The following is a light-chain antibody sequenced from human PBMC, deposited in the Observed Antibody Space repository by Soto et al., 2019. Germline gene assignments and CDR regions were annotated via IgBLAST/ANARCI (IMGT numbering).Light chain of an antibody. J-gene: IGKJ4*01. V-gene: IGKV1-39*01. CDR3: QETYSTPPGT. CDR1: QSIKTY. Sequence: DIQMTQSPSSLSAAVEDRVTITCRASQSIKTYLNWYQQKPGKAPNLLIFAASRLQSWVPSRFSGSGSGTDFTLTISSLQPEDFATYYCQETYSTPPGTFGGGTKV. CDR2: AAS.